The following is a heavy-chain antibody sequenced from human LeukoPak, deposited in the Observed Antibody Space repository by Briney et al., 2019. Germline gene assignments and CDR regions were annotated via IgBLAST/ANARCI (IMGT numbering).Heavy chain of an antibody. D-gene: IGHD5-12*01. V-gene: IGHV3-48*03. J-gene: IGHJ4*02. CDR1: GFNLRSYE. CDR3: ARLRQNDY. Sequence: GGSLRLSCAASGFNLRSYEMNWVRQAPGKGLEWVSYISGADGTMYYADSVKGRFTISRDNAKNSLYLQMNNLRAEDTAMYYCARLRQNDYWGQGTLVTVSS. CDR2: ISGADGTM.